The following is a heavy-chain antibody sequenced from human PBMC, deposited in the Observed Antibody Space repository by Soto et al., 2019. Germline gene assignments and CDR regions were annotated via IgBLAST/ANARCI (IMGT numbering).Heavy chain of an antibody. V-gene: IGHV3-21*01. Sequence: PGGSLRLSCAAPGFTFRTYGMNWVRRAPGGGLEWVASISSSGSFIYYADSVKGRFTISRDDAEKSLYLQMNSLRAEDTALYYCAREPQGIAAALDYWGQGTLVTVSS. D-gene: IGHD6-13*01. J-gene: IGHJ4*02. CDR3: AREPQGIAAALDY. CDR2: ISSSGSFI. CDR1: GFTFRTYG.